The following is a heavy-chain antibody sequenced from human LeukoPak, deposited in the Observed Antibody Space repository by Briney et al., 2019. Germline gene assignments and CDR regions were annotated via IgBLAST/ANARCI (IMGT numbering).Heavy chain of an antibody. CDR2: IKKDGSEK. CDR3: ARGRGYSYGTLHYYYMDV. J-gene: IGHJ6*03. Sequence: GGSLRFSCAASGLTFSSYWMSWVGQAPGKGLEGVANIKKDGSEKYYVDSVKGRFTISRDNAKNSLYLQMNSLRAEDTAVYYCARGRGYSYGTLHYYYMDVWGKGTTVTVSS. CDR1: GLTFSSYW. V-gene: IGHV3-7*01. D-gene: IGHD5-18*01.